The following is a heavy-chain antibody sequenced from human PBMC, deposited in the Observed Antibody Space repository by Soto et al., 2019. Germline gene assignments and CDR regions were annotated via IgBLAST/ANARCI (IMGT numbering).Heavy chain of an antibody. J-gene: IGHJ5*02. D-gene: IGHD2-8*01. CDR1: GFTFSSYW. V-gene: IGHV3-74*01. CDR3: AREGMGFSNWFDP. Sequence: QLVESRGGLVQPGGSLRLSCAASGFTFSSYWMHWVRQAPGKGLVWVSRINGDESDSGYADSVKGRFTISRDNAKNTLYLQMNSLTIEDTAVYYCAREGMGFSNWFDPWGQGTLVTVSS. CDR2: INGDESDS.